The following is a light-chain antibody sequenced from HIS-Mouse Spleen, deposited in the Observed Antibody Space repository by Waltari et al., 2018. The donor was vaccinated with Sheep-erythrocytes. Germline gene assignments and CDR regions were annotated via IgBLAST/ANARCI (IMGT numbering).Light chain of an antibody. CDR1: QGISSA. V-gene: IGKV1D-13*01. CDR2: DAS. J-gene: IGKJ1*01. Sequence: AIKLTKSPSSLSASVGDRVTITCRASQGISSALAWYKQKPGKAPKLLIYDASSLESGVPSRFSGSGSGTDFTLTISSLQPEDFATYYCQQFNNYPRTFGQGTKVEIK. CDR3: QQFNNYPRT.